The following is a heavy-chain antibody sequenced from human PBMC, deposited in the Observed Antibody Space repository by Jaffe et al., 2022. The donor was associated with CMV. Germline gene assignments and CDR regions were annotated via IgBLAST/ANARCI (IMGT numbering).Heavy chain of an antibody. J-gene: IGHJ6*03. CDR1: GGSFSGYY. CDR3: ARGFRPVAGYYYYMDV. D-gene: IGHD6-19*01. CDR2: INHSGST. Sequence: QVQLQQWGAGLLKPSETLSLTCAVYGGSFSGYYWSWIRQPPGKGLEWIGEINHSGSTNYNPSLKSRVTISVDTSKNQFSLKLSSVTAADTAVYYCARGFRPVAGYYYYMDVWGKGTTVTVSS. V-gene: IGHV4-34*01.